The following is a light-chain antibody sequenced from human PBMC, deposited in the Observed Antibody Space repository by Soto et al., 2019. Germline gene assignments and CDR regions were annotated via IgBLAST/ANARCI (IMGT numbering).Light chain of an antibody. J-gene: IGLJ1*01. Sequence: QSVLTQPPPVSGAPGQRVTISCTGSSPNIGANYDVHWYQHLPGTAPKLLIYGDNNRPSGVPDRFSGSKSGTSASLAITRLQAEDEADYYCQSYDISLHNYVFGTGTRSPS. V-gene: IGLV1-40*01. CDR2: GDN. CDR3: QSYDISLHNYV. CDR1: SPNIGANYD.